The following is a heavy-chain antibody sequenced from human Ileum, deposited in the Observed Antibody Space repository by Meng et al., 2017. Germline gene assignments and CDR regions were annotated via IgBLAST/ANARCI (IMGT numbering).Heavy chain of an antibody. CDR1: GGSFSGTY. CDR2: INHSGST. Sequence: QVQLQQWGAGLLNPSDALSLPCAVDGGSFSGTYWSWIRQPPGKGLEWIGEINHSGSTNYNPSLKSRVTISVDTSKNQFSLKLSSVTAADTAVYYCARTSGWFYYWGQGTLVTVSS. V-gene: IGHV4-34*01. CDR3: ARTSGWFYY. D-gene: IGHD6-19*01. J-gene: IGHJ4*02.